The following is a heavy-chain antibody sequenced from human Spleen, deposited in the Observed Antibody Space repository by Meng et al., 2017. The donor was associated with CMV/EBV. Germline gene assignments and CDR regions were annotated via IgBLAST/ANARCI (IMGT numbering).Heavy chain of an antibody. CDR2: ISSSSSYI. CDR1: GVTVSSNY. Sequence: GGSLRLSCVVSGVTVSSNYMSWVRQAPGEGLEWVSSISSSSSYISYADSVKGRFTISRDNARNSLYLQMNNLRLEDTAVYYCARDPALLWFGESSYGMDVWGQGTTVTVSS. V-gene: IGHV3-21*01. CDR3: ARDPALLWFGESSYGMDV. J-gene: IGHJ6*02. D-gene: IGHD3-10*01.